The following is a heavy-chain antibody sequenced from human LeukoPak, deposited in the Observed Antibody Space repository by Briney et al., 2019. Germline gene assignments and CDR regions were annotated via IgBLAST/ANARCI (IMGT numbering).Heavy chain of an antibody. V-gene: IGHV3-21*01. CDR2: ISSSSGFR. Sequence: PGGSLRLSCAASGFNFSSYSMNWVRQAPGKGLEWVSSISSSSGFRYYADPVKCRFTISRDNAKNSLYLQMNSLRAEDTAVYYCARESSGYFYWGQGTLVTVSS. J-gene: IGHJ4*02. CDR3: ARESSGYFY. D-gene: IGHD3-22*01. CDR1: GFNFSSYS.